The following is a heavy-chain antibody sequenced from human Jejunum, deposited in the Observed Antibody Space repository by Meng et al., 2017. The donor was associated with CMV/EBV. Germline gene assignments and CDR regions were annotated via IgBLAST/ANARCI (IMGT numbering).Heavy chain of an antibody. D-gene: IGHD1-7*01. J-gene: IGHJ4*02. CDR3: AKNYHFDS. V-gene: IGHV3-23*01. Sequence: LRHACAASGFTFSSYAMSWARQAQGKGLEWVSSIGRSGDDTYYADSVKGRFTISRDNSKDTVYLEMNSLRVEDTALYYCAKNYHFDSWGQGTLVTVSS. CDR2: IGRSGDDT. CDR1: GFTFSSYA.